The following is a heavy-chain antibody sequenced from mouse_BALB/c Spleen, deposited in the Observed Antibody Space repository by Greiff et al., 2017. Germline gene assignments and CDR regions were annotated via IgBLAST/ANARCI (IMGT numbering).Heavy chain of an antibody. CDR3: ARLAGTGAWFAY. Sequence: QVHVKQSGAELAKPGASVKMSCKASGYTFTSYWMHWVKQRPGQGLEWIGYINPSTGYTEYNQKFKDKATLTADKSSSTAYMQLSSLTSEDSAVYYCARLAGTGAWFAYWGQGTLVTVSA. V-gene: IGHV1-7*01. CDR2: INPSTGYT. CDR1: GYTFTSYW. D-gene: IGHD3-3*01. J-gene: IGHJ3*01.